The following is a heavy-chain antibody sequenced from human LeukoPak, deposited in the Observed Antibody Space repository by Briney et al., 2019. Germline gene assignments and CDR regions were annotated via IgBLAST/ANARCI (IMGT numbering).Heavy chain of an antibody. J-gene: IGHJ4*02. CDR2: IYSGGST. CDR1: GFTVSSNY. CDR3: ARDRSGYSHLDY. Sequence: GGSLRLSCAASGFTVSSNYMSWVRQAPGKGLEWVSVIYSGGSTYYADSVKGRFTISRDNSKNTLYLQMNSLRAEDTVVYYCARDRSGYSHLDYWGQGTLVTVSS. V-gene: IGHV3-66*01. D-gene: IGHD5-12*01.